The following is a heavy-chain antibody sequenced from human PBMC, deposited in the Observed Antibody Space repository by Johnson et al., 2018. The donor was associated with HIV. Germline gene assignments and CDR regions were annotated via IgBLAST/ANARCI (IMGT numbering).Heavy chain of an antibody. D-gene: IGHD1-26*01. CDR2: ISYDGSNK. CDR1: GFTFSSYG. Sequence: QEQLVESGGGVVQPGRSLRLSCAASGFTFSSYGMHWVRQAPGKGLEWVAVISYDGSNKYYADSVKGRFTISRDNSKNTLYLQMNSLRAEDTAVYYCAKEGGGLLLDAFESWGQGTMVTVSS. V-gene: IGHV3-30*18. CDR3: AKEGGGLLLDAFES. J-gene: IGHJ3*02.